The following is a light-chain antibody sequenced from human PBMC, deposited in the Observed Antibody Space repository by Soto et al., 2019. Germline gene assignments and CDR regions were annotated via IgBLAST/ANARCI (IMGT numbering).Light chain of an antibody. Sequence: QSALTQPASVSGSPGQSIAISCTGTSSDVGGYDFVSWYQHLPGRAPKILIYDVSNRPSGVSNRFPGSKSGNTASLAISGLQAEDEADYYCTSYTTTNTLVVFGGGTKLTVL. CDR1: SSDVGGYDF. CDR2: DVS. CDR3: TSYTTTNTLVV. J-gene: IGLJ2*01. V-gene: IGLV2-14*03.